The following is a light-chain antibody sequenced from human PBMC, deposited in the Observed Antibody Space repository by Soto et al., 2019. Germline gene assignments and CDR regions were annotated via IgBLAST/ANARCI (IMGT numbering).Light chain of an antibody. CDR3: QQYDNWPWT. J-gene: IGKJ1*01. CDR1: QSVSSN. Sequence: EIVMTQSPATLSVSPGERATLSCRASQSVSSNFAWYQQKPGHSPRLLMYGASTRATDIPARFSGSGSGTEVTLTISTLQSEDFAVYYSQQYDNWPWTFGPETKVEI. CDR2: GAS. V-gene: IGKV3-15*01.